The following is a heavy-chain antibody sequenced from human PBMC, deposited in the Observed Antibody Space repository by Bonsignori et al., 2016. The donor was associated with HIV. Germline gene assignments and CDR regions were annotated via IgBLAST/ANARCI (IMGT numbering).Heavy chain of an antibody. D-gene: IGHD1-1*01. CDR2: INPNSGGT. Sequence: WVRQAPGQGLEWMGWINPNSGGTNYAQKFQGRVTMTRDTSISTAYMELSRLRSDDTAVYYCARVGPDDWSYYFDYWGQGTLVTVSS. CDR3: ARVGPDDWSYYFDY. J-gene: IGHJ4*02. V-gene: IGHV1-2*02.